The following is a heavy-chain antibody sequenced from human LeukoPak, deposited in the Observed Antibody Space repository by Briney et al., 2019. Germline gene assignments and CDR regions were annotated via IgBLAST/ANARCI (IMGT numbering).Heavy chain of an antibody. CDR2: ISNNGGTT. J-gene: IGHJ4*02. D-gene: IGHD3-10*01. CDR3: ARVNGSGSYYDY. V-gene: IGHV3-64*01. CDR1: GFTFSSYA. Sequence: PGGSLRLSGAASGFTFSSYALHWVRQAPGEGLEYVSAISNNGGTTYYANSVKGRFTISRDNSKNTLFLQMGSLRAEDMAVYFCARVNGSGSYYDYWGQGALVTVSS.